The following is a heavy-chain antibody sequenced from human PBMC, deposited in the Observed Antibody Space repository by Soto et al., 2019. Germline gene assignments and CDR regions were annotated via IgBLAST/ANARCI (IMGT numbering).Heavy chain of an antibody. CDR1: GGTFSSYA. CDR3: AGSDSSGYYGYYFDY. CDR2: IIPIFGRA. Sequence: QVQLVQSGAEVKKPGSSVKVSCKASGGTFSSYAISWVRQAPGQGLEWMGGIIPIFGRANYAQKIQVRVTITADESTSTAYMDLSRLRSEDTAVYYCAGSDSSGYYGYYFDYWGQGALVTVS. V-gene: IGHV1-69*01. D-gene: IGHD3-22*01. J-gene: IGHJ4*02.